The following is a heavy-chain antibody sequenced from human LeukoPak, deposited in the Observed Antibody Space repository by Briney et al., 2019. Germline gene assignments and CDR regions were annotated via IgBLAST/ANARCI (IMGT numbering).Heavy chain of an antibody. CDR3: ATTEQDAYSSSWSYYYYYMDV. J-gene: IGHJ6*03. CDR1: GGTFSSYA. V-gene: IGHV1-69*05. CDR2: IIPIFGTA. Sequence: SVKVSCKASGGTFSSYAISWVRQAPGQGLEWMGGIIPIFGTANYAQKFQGRVTITTDESTSTAYMELSSLRSEDTAVYYCATTEQDAYSSSWSYYYYYMDVWGKGTTVTVSS. D-gene: IGHD6-13*01.